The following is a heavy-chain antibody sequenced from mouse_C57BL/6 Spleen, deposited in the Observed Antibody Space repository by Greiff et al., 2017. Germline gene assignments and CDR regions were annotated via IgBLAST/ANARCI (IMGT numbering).Heavy chain of an antibody. D-gene: IGHD4-1*02. Sequence: EVKLEESGGGLVQPGGSMKLSCVASGFTFSNYWMNWVRQSPEKGLEWVAQIRLKSDNYATHYAESVKGRFTISRDDSKSSVYLQMNNLRAEDTGIYYCTGATGAYYFDYWGQGTTLTVSS. CDR3: TGATGAYYFDY. CDR2: IRLKSDNYAT. V-gene: IGHV6-3*01. CDR1: GFTFSNYW. J-gene: IGHJ2*01.